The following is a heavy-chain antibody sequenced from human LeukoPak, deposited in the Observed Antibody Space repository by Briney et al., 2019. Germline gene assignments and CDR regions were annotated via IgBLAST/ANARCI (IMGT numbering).Heavy chain of an antibody. J-gene: IGHJ1*01. D-gene: IGHD2/OR15-2a*01. Sequence: SETLSLTCAVYGGSFSGYYWSWIRQPPGKGLEWIGEINHSGSTNYNLSLKSRVTISVDTSKNQSSLKLSSVTAADTAVYYCASYLYDKGQPGAEYFQHWGQGTLVTVSS. CDR1: GGSFSGYY. CDR2: INHSGST. CDR3: ASYLYDKGQPGAEYFQH. V-gene: IGHV4-34*01.